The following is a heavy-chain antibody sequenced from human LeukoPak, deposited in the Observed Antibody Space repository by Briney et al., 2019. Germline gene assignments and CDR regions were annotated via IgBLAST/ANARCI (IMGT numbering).Heavy chain of an antibody. CDR3: AKATATMVPCNSPPDY. Sequence: PGGSLRLSCAASGFTFSSYAMSWVRQAPGKGLEWVSAISGSGGSTYYADSVKGRLTISRDNSKNTLYLQMNSLRAEDTAVYYCAKATATMVPCNSPPDYWGQGTLVTVSS. J-gene: IGHJ4*02. CDR2: ISGSGGST. D-gene: IGHD3-10*01. CDR1: GFTFSSYA. V-gene: IGHV3-23*01.